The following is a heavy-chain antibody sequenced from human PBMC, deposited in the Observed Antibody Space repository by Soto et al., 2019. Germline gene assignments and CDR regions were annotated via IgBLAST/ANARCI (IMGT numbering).Heavy chain of an antibody. CDR2: IYPGDSDT. V-gene: IGHV5-51*01. CDR1: GYSFTSYW. J-gene: IGHJ6*02. CDR3: ARQNCGGDCYYYYGMDV. D-gene: IGHD2-21*02. Sequence: VESLKISCKGSGYSFTSYWIGWVRPMPGKGLEWMGIIYPGDSDTRYSPSFQGQVTISADKSISTAYLQWSSLKASDTAMYYCARQNCGGDCYYYYGMDVWGQGTTVTVSS.